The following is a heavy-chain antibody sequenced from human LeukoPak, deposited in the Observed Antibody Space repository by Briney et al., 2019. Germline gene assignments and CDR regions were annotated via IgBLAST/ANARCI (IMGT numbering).Heavy chain of an antibody. CDR2: INPSGGST. D-gene: IGHD1-1*01. V-gene: IGHV1-46*01. Sequence: ASVKVSCKASGYTFTSYYMHWVRQAPGQGLEWMGIINPSGGSTSYAQKFQGRVTMTTDTSTTTAYMELRNLRSDDAAVYYCARGRPESPFDPWGQGTLVTVSS. CDR1: GYTFTSYY. J-gene: IGHJ5*02. CDR3: ARGRPESPFDP.